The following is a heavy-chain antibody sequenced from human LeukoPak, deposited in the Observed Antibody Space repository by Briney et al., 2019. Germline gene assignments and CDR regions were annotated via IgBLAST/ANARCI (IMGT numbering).Heavy chain of an antibody. Sequence: GGSLRLSCAASGFTFSSYSMNWVRQAPGKGLEWVSSISSSSSYIYYADSVKGRFTISRDNARNSLYLQMNSLRAEDTAVYYCARVGGDYYYDSLDYWGQGTLVTVSS. CDR3: ARVGGDYYYDSLDY. J-gene: IGHJ4*02. CDR2: ISSSSSYI. CDR1: GFTFSSYS. V-gene: IGHV3-21*01. D-gene: IGHD3-22*01.